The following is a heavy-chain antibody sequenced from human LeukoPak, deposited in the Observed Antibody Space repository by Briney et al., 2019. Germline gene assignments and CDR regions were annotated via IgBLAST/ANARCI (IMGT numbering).Heavy chain of an antibody. V-gene: IGHV4-30-4*01. CDR3: ARDVVSYCSGGGCYSGDYNWFDP. CDR2: IYYSGST. J-gene: IGHJ5*02. Sequence: PSQTLSLTCTVSGGSISSGDYYWSWIRQPPGKGLEWIGYIYYSGSTYYNPSLKSRVTISVDTSKNQFSLKLSSVTAADTAVYYCARDVVSYCSGGGCYSGDYNWFDPWGQGTLVTVSS. CDR1: GGSISSGDYY. D-gene: IGHD2-15*01.